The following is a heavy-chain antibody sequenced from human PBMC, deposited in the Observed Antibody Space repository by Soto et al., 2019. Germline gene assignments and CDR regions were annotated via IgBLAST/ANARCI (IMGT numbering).Heavy chain of an antibody. CDR3: ARALRIWNNVKGGMDV. V-gene: IGHV3-33*01. CDR1: GFTFSSYG. J-gene: IGHJ6*02. Sequence: PGGPMRLPCAASGFTFSSYGMHWVRQAQGKGLEWVAVIWYDGSNKYYADSVKGRFTISRDNAKNSLFLQMNSLRAEDTAVYFCARALRIWNNVKGGMDVWGQGTTVTVSS. CDR2: IWYDGSNK. D-gene: IGHD1-1*01.